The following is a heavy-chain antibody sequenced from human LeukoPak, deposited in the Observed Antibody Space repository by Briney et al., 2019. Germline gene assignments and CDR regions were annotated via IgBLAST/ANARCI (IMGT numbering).Heavy chain of an antibody. CDR1: GLPFSTYS. Sequence: GGPRRPSVAASGLPFSTYSMNWVRQPQGRGLEWVSHISSGTIDYADSVKGRFTISRDIGKNSLYLQMNSLRAEDTAVYYCARDFGYSFDYWGQGALVTVSS. D-gene: IGHD1-26*01. CDR3: ARDFGYSFDY. J-gene: IGHJ4*02. CDR2: ISSGTI. V-gene: IGHV3-48*01.